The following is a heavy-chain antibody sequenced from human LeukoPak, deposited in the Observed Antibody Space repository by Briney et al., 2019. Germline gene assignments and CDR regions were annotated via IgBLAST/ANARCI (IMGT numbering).Heavy chain of an antibody. Sequence: GGSLRLSCAASGFTFSSSAMHWVRQAPDKGLEWVAVISYDGSNKYYADSVKGRFTISGDNSKNTLYLQMNSLRADDTAAYYCARDRDSSGWYEGFDYWGQGTLVTVSS. D-gene: IGHD6-19*01. CDR1: GFTFSSSA. CDR2: ISYDGSNK. CDR3: ARDRDSSGWYEGFDY. J-gene: IGHJ4*02. V-gene: IGHV3-30-3*01.